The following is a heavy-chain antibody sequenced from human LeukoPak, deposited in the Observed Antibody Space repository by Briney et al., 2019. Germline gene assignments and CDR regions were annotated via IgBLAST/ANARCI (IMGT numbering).Heavy chain of an antibody. CDR1: GGSISSYY. J-gene: IGHJ4*02. D-gene: IGHD3-22*01. V-gene: IGHV4-59*08. CDR2: TYYSGST. CDR3: ARRKYYYDSSGYYFYYFDY. Sequence: PSETLSLTCTVSGGSISSYYWSWIRQPPGKGLEWIGYTYYSGSTNYNPSLKSRVTISVDTSKNQFSLKLSSVTAADTAVYYCARRKYYYDSSGYYFYYFDYWGQGTLVTVSS.